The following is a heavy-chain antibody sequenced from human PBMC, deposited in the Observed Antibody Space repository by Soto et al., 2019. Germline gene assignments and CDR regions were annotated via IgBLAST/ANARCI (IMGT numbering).Heavy chain of an antibody. Sequence: SETLSLTCTVSGASVSSGRNYWNWIRQPPGKGLEWIGYMYYSGSTNYNPSLKSRVTISIDGSKNQFSLKLTSVTAADTAVYYCARGSHCGGNCYSGYFYYYGMDVWGQGTTVTVSS. CDR1: GASVSSGRNY. V-gene: IGHV4-61*01. CDR2: MYYSGST. CDR3: ARGSHCGGNCYSGYFYYYGMDV. J-gene: IGHJ6*02. D-gene: IGHD2-21*02.